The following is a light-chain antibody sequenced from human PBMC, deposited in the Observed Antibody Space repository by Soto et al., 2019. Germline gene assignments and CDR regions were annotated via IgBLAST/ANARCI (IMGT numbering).Light chain of an antibody. J-gene: IGKJ5*01. CDR3: QQYGSSPIT. CDR1: QSVTSNS. Sequence: EIVLTQSPGTLSLSPGERATLSCRASQSVTSNSLAWSQHKPGQAPRLLMYGASNRATGIPVRFSGSGSGTDFTLTISRLEPEDFAVYYCQQYGSSPITFGQGTRLEIK. V-gene: IGKV3-20*01. CDR2: GAS.